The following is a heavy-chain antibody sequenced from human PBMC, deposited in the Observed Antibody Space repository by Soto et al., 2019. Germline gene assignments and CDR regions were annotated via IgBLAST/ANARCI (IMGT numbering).Heavy chain of an antibody. CDR3: ARGYCRGGRCYQPDY. CDR2: ITYRGNT. V-gene: IGHV4-31*03. D-gene: IGHD2-15*01. Sequence: QVQLQESGPGLVRPSQTLSLTCTVSGDSISSDTYYWSWIRQHPGEGLEWIGYITYRGNTYYNPSLKSRVAMSVDTSKNQLSLTLSSVTAADTDVYYCARGYCRGGRCYQPDYWGQGTLVTVSS. J-gene: IGHJ4*02. CDR1: GDSISSDTYY.